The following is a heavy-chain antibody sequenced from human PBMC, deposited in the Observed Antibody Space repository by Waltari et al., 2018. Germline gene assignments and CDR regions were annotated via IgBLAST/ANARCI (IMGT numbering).Heavy chain of an antibody. J-gene: IGHJ6*02. CDR2: INGDGITS. Sequence: EEQLVESGGGLVQPGDSLRLSCAASGFTYSNHWMHWVRQAPGKGLVWVSRINGDGITSNYADSVKGRFTISRDNTKKTLYLQMKRLRVEDTAVYYCARLAPKTYRSPVPGRDYYYGLDVWGQGTTVTVSS. V-gene: IGHV3-74*01. CDR3: ARLAPKTYRSPVPGRDYYYGLDV. CDR1: GFTYSNHW. D-gene: IGHD6-13*01.